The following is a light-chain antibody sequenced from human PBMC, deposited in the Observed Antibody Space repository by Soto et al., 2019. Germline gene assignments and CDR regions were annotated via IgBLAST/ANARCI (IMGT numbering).Light chain of an antibody. Sequence: EIVLTQSPGTLSLSPGARATLSCRASQSVSSYYLAWYQQKPGQAPRLLIYAASSRATGIPDRFSGSGSGTDFTLTISRLEPEDFAVYYCQQYGSSPTFGQGTKLEIK. CDR2: AAS. J-gene: IGKJ2*01. CDR1: QSVSSYY. V-gene: IGKV3-20*01. CDR3: QQYGSSPT.